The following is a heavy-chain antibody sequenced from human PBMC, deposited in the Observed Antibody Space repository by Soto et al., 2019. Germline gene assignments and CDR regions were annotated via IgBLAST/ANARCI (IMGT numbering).Heavy chain of an antibody. Sequence: SETLSLTCTVSGDSISSSDYYWGWIRQPPGKGLEWIGNIYYSGSTYYHPSLKSRVTISVDTSKNQFSLKLSSVTAADTAVYYCASLTMVRGVTWGQGTLVTVSS. CDR3: ASLTMVRGVT. J-gene: IGHJ5*02. V-gene: IGHV4-31*03. D-gene: IGHD3-10*01. CDR2: IYYSGST. CDR1: GDSISSSDYY.